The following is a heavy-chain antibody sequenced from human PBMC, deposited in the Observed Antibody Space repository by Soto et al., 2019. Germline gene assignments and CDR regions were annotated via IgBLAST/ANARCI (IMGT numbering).Heavy chain of an antibody. V-gene: IGHV1-18*01. CDR3: ARDTPDIVVVVAAQKPPDY. D-gene: IGHD2-15*01. J-gene: IGHJ4*02. CDR2: ISAYNGNT. Sequence: QVQLVQSGAEVKKPGASVKVSCKASGYTFTSYGISWVRQAPGQGLEWMGWISAYNGNTNYAQKLQGRVTMTTDTSTSPAYMELRSLRSDDTAVYYCARDTPDIVVVVAAQKPPDYWGQGTLVTVSS. CDR1: GYTFTSYG.